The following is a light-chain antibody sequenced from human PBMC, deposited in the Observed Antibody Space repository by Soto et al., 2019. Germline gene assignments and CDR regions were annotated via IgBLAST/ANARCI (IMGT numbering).Light chain of an antibody. Sequence: QSALTQPRSVFGSPGQSVTISCTGSSSDVGAYNFASWYQQHPGAAPKLLIHDVNKRPPGVPDRFSASKSGNTASLTISGLQAEDEADYYCCSYAGEYKYVFGSGTKVTVL. V-gene: IGLV2-11*01. CDR2: DVN. CDR3: CSYAGEYKYV. CDR1: SSDVGAYNF. J-gene: IGLJ1*01.